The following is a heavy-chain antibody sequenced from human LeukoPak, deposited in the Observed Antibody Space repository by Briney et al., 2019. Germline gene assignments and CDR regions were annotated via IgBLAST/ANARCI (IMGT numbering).Heavy chain of an antibody. J-gene: IGHJ3*02. CDR1: GGSISSYY. Sequence: SETLSLTCTVSGGSISSYYWSWIRQPAGKGLEWIGRIYTSGSTNYNPSLKSRVTMSVDTSKNQFSLKLSSVTAADTAVNYSAREFGNSDAFDIWGQGTMVTVSS. CDR2: IYTSGST. D-gene: IGHD1-14*01. CDR3: AREFGNSDAFDI. V-gene: IGHV4-4*07.